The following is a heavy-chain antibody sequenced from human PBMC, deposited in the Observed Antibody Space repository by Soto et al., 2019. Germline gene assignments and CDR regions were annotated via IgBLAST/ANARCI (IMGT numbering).Heavy chain of an antibody. J-gene: IGHJ1*01. CDR1: GFTFSTYG. V-gene: IGHV3-7*01. D-gene: IGHD2-8*02. Sequence: GASLRRSCAASGFTFSTYGMDCVRQPPGKGLECVANINQDGSEKNYVDSVKGRFTISRDHAKNSLYLQMSSLTAEDSAHYYCSTSLTEWGPHTPVTVAS. CDR2: INQDGSEK. CDR3: STSLTE.